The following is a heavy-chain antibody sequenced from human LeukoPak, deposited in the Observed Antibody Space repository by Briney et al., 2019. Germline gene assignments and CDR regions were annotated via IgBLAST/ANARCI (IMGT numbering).Heavy chain of an antibody. D-gene: IGHD1-26*01. Sequence: GGSLRLSCTGSGFTFGDYAMTWVRQAPGKGLEWVGFIRSQIYGGTPEYAASVKGRFTISRDDSEGVAYLQMNSLKTEDTAVYYCARSSRELGGYAPWELMPPFDYWGQGTLVTVSS. CDR2: IRSQIYGGTP. J-gene: IGHJ4*02. CDR1: GFTFGDYA. V-gene: IGHV3-49*04. CDR3: ARSSRELGGYAPWELMPPFDY.